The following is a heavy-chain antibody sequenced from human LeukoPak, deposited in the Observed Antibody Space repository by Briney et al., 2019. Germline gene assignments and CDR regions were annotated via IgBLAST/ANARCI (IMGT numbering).Heavy chain of an antibody. CDR1: GYTFTTYD. D-gene: IGHD2-2*01. V-gene: IGHV1-8*01. J-gene: IGHJ5*02. Sequence: ASVKVSCKASGYTFTTYDINWVRQAPGQGLEWMGWMNPNSRTTGYAQKFQGRVTMTRDTSTSTAYMELSSLRSEDTAVYYCARGYCPTPTCYSDNWFDPWGQGTLVTVSS. CDR3: ARGYCPTPTCYSDNWFDP. CDR2: MNPNSRTT.